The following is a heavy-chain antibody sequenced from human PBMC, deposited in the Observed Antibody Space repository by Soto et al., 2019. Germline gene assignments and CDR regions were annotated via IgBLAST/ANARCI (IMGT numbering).Heavy chain of an antibody. V-gene: IGHV4-34*01. J-gene: IGHJ5*02. Sequence: NPSETLSLTCAVSTESLRGYYWTWIRQSPGKGLEWIGEISQSGFTNYNPSLESRVTLSADTSKSEFSLHLTSMTAADTALYYCARGLFSSGWYSYFDPWGQGTPVTVSS. CDR2: ISQSGFT. D-gene: IGHD6-19*01. CDR1: TESLRGYY. CDR3: ARGLFSSGWYSYFDP.